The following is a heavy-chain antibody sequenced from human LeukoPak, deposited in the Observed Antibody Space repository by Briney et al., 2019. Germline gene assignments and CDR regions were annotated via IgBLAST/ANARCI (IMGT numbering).Heavy chain of an antibody. J-gene: IGHJ4*02. CDR1: GFVFGHSW. Sequence: GGSLRLSCEASGFVFGHSWMSWVRQAPGKGLEWVANINLDGSEINYLDSLTGRLTISRDNAKDSLYLQMNGLRAEDTAVYFCVRDRGYSTFDYWGQGILVTVSS. D-gene: IGHD3-22*01. CDR3: VRDRGYSTFDY. CDR2: INLDGSEI. V-gene: IGHV3-7*03.